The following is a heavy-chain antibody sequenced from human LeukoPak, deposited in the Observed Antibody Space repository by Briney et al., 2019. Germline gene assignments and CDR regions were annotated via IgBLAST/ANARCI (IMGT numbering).Heavy chain of an antibody. CDR2: IYHSGST. D-gene: IGHD2-15*01. J-gene: IGHJ4*02. CDR3: ARDYCSDGTCYPDC. V-gene: IGHV4-38-2*02. CDR1: GFAITGGYY. Sequence: SETLSLTCSVSGFAITGGYYWGWIRQPPGKHLEWIGSIYHSGSTYYNPSLKSRVTISVDTSKNQFSLRLNSVTAADTAVYYCARDYCSDGTCYPDCWGQGTLVTVSS.